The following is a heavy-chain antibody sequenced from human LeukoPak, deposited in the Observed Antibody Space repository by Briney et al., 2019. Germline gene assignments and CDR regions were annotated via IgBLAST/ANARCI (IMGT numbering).Heavy chain of an antibody. D-gene: IGHD3-10*01. CDR3: LCYYASATFY. CDR2: ISGTVRGERT. J-gene: IGHJ4*02. CDR1: GCSFINSG. Sequence: PEGSLRLSCATSGCSFINSGMTWVRQAPGKGLEWVSDISGTVRGERTYYADSVKGRFTISRDNSKNTLYLQMNGLRADDTAVYYCLCYYASATFYWGQGTLVTVSS. V-gene: IGHV3-23*01.